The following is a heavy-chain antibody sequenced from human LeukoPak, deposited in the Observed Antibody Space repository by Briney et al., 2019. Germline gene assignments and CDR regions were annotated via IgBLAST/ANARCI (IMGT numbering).Heavy chain of an antibody. D-gene: IGHD6-19*01. V-gene: IGHV1-2*02. Sequence: ASVKVSCKASGYTFTGYYMHWVRQAPGQGLEWMGWINPNSGGTNYAQKFQGRVSMTRDTSISTAYMELSRLRSDYTAVYYCARDSDTGYSSGQPPLDYWGQGTLVTVSS. CDR3: ARDSDTGYSSGQPPLDY. CDR1: GYTFTGYY. J-gene: IGHJ4*02. CDR2: INPNSGGT.